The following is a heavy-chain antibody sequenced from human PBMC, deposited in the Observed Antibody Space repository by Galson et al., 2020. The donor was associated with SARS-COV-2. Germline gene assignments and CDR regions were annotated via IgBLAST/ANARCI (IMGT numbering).Heavy chain of an antibody. J-gene: IGHJ4*02. CDR1: GFTFSSYG. V-gene: IGHV3-30*18. CDR2: ISYDGSNK. Sequence: GGSLRLSCAASGFTFSSYGMHWVRQAPGKGLEWVAVISYDGSNKYYADSVKGRFTISRDNSKNTLFLQMNSLRAEDTAVYYCAKDYAPHTVVTQFDYWGQGTLVTVSS. D-gene: IGHD2-15*01. CDR3: AKDYAPHTVVTQFDY.